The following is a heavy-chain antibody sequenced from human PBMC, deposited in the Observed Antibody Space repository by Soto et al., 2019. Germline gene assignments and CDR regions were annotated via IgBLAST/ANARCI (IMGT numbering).Heavy chain of an antibody. CDR2: IHYSGCT. J-gene: IGHJ4*02. D-gene: IGHD3-22*01. Sequence: QLQLQESGPGLVKPSETLSLTCTVSGDSVTISDYYWGWIRQPPGKGLEWIGSIHYSGCTYYNPSLKSRVNISGDTSKKPVSLKLTSVTAADAAVYYCAAHDSGGYYAEDWGQGTLVTVSA. CDR1: GDSVTISDYY. CDR3: AAHDSGGYYAED. V-gene: IGHV4-39*01.